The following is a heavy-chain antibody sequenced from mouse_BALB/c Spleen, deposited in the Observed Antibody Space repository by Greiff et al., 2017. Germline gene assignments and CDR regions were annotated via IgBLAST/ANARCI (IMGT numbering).Heavy chain of an antibody. CDR3: ARAYYGYDVAY. D-gene: IGHD2-2*01. V-gene: IGHV7-3*02. J-gene: IGHJ3*01. CDR1: GFTFTDYY. CDR2: IRNKANGYTT. Sequence: EVKLMESGGGLVQPGGSLRLSCATSGFTFTDYYMSWVRQPPGKALEWLGFIRNKANGYTTEYSASVKGRFTISRDNSQSILYLQMNTLRAEDSATYYCARAYYGYDVAYWGQGTLVTVSA.